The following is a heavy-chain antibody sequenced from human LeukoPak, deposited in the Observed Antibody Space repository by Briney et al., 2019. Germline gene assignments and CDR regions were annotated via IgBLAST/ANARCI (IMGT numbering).Heavy chain of an antibody. V-gene: IGHV1-2*02. J-gene: IGHJ6*03. D-gene: IGHD3-9*01. CDR1: GYTFTGYY. CDR3: AGDWYIATGSYSYSHHMDV. Sequence: GASVKVSCKASGYTFTGYYMHWVRQAPGQGLEWMGWINPNSGGTNYAQKFQGRVTITRDTSISTAYMDLSRLRSTDRAVYSCAGDWYIATGSYSYSHHMDVWGKGTPVTVSS. CDR2: INPNSGGT.